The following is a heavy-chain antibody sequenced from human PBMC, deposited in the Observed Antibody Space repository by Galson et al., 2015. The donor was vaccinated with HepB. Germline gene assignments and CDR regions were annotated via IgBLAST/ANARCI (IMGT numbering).Heavy chain of an antibody. V-gene: IGHV3-30-3*01. CDR2: ISYDGSNK. Sequence: SLRLSCAASGFTFSSYAMHWVRQAPGKGLEWVAVISYDGSNKYYADSVKGRFTISRDNSKNALYLQMNSLRAEDTAVYYCARRPAPSYGSHPNDYYYYGMDVWGQGTTVTVSS. D-gene: IGHD3-10*01. CDR3: ARRPAPSYGSHPNDYYYYGMDV. CDR1: GFTFSSYA. J-gene: IGHJ6*02.